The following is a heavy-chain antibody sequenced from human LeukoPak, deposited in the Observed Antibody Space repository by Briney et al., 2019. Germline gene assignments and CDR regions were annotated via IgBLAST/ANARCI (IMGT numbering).Heavy chain of an antibody. CDR3: ARVFGGNSLDY. CDR2: IHKSGTT. V-gene: IGHV4-4*07. J-gene: IGHJ4*02. D-gene: IGHD1-26*01. CDR1: LGSINSYY. Sequence: SETLSLTCKVSLGSINSYYWSWIRQPAGKGLEWIGRIHKSGTTYYSPSLKSRVTMSIDTSKNQFSLQLSAVSAADTAIYYCARVFGGNSLDYWGQGTLVAVSS.